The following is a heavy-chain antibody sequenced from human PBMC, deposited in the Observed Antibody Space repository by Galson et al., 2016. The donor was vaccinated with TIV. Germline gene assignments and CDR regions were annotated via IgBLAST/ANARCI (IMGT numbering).Heavy chain of an antibody. V-gene: IGHV4-61*01. CDR3: ARVVVADYNDSSGWDIWFDP. CDR1: GGSVNTDNYS. CDR2: RYYSGST. Sequence: SETLSLTCTVSGGSVNTDNYSWRWVRQPPGKGLEWIGYRYYSGSTNYNPSLESRVTMSIDTSKNQFSLKLTAVTAADTAFYYCARVVVADYNDSSGWDIWFDPWGQGTLVTVSS. J-gene: IGHJ5*02. D-gene: IGHD3-22*01.